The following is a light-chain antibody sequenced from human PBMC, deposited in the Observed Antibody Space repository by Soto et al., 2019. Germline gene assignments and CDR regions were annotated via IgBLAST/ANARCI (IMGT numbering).Light chain of an antibody. Sequence: DIQMTQSPSSVSASVGDRVAITCRASQGISSWLAWYQQKPGKAPKLLIYKASTLKSGVPSRFSGFGSGTEFTLAISSLQPEDFATYYCQQYDSYSRPTFGGGTKVDIK. CDR3: QQYDSYSRPT. CDR1: QGISSW. J-gene: IGKJ4*01. V-gene: IGKV1-5*03. CDR2: KAS.